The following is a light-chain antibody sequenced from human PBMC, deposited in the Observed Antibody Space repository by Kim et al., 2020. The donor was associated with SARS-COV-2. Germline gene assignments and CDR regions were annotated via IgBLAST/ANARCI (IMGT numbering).Light chain of an antibody. CDR3: QSYDSSNHRGV. V-gene: IGLV6-57*03. CDR2: EDN. J-gene: IGLJ2*01. Sequence: NFMLTQPHSVSESPGKTVTISCTRSSGSIASNYVQWYQQRPGSAPTTVIYEDNQRPSGVPDRFSGSIDSSSNSASLTISGQKTEDEADYYCQSYDSSNHRGVFGGGTQLTVL. CDR1: SGSIASNY.